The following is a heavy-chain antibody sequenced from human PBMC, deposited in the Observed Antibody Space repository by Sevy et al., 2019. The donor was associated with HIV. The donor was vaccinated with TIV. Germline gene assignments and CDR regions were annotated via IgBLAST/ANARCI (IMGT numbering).Heavy chain of an antibody. V-gene: IGHV3-30-3*01. J-gene: IGHJ4*02. CDR1: GFTFSSYA. D-gene: IGHD3-16*02. CDR3: ARTEDDYVWGSYRYRPSYYFDY. Sequence: GGSLRLSCAASGFTFSSYAMHWVRQAPGKGLEWVAVISYDGSNKYYADSVKGRFTISRDNSKNTLYLQMNSLRAEDTVVYYCARTEDDYVWGSYRYRPSYYFDYWGQRTLVTVSS. CDR2: ISYDGSNK.